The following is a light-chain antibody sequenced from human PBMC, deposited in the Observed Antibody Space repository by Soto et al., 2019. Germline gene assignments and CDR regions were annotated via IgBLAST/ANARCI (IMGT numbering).Light chain of an antibody. CDR2: MAS. J-gene: IGKJ1*01. V-gene: IGKV1-5*03. CDR3: QQYNVYSPT. Sequence: DIQMTQSPSTLSASVGDRVTITCRASQSISSWLAWYQQKPGKAPNLLIYMASTLESGVPSRFSGSGSGTEFTLTITSLHPDDVATYYCQQYNVYSPTFGQGTKVEI. CDR1: QSISSW.